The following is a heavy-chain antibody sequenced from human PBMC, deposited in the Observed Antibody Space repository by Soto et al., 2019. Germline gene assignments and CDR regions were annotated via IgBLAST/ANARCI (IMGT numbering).Heavy chain of an antibody. D-gene: IGHD3-10*01. J-gene: IGHJ4*02. CDR2: ISYDGSNK. V-gene: IGHV3-30-3*01. CDR3: ARDHDRIFDY. CDR1: EFTFTTYS. Sequence: QVQLVESGGGVVQPGRSLRLSCAASEFTFTTYSMNWVRQAPGKGLEWVSLISYDGSNKFYADSVKGRFTISRDNSKNTLYLQMSSLRPEDTAVYYCARDHDRIFDYWGQGTLVTVSS.